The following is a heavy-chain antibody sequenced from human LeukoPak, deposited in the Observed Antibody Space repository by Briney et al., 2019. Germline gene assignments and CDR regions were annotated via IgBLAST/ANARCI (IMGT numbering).Heavy chain of an antibody. CDR1: GFTFSSYA. CDR2: ISYDGSNK. V-gene: IGHV3-30*04. CDR3: ARESTDCSSTSCYAEYFDY. D-gene: IGHD2-2*01. J-gene: IGHJ4*02. Sequence: PGRSLRLSCAASGFTFSSYAMHWVRQAPGKGLERVAVISYDGSNKYYADSVKGRFTISRDNSKNTLYLQVNSLRAEDTAVYYCARESTDCSSTSCYAEYFDYWGQGTLVTVSS.